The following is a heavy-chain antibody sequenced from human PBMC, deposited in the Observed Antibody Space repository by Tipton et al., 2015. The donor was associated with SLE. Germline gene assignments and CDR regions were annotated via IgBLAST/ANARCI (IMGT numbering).Heavy chain of an antibody. CDR1: GGSISSSSYY. D-gene: IGHD2-21*01. CDR2: IYYSGST. V-gene: IGHV4-39*07. J-gene: IGHJ6*03. CDR3: ARDGVIAMGYYMDV. Sequence: TLSLTCTVSGGSISSSSYYWGWIRQPPGKGLEWIGSIYYSGSTYYNPSLKSRVTISVDTSKNQFSLKLSSVTAADTAVYYCARDGVIAMGYYMDVWGKGTTVTVSS.